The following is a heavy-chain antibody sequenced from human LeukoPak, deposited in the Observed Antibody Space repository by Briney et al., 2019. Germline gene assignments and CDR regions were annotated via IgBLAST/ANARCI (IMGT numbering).Heavy chain of an antibody. D-gene: IGHD5-24*01. J-gene: IGHJ1*01. V-gene: IGHV5-51*01. CDR3: ARPGEMDRDGHLQH. CDR1: GYSFTSYW. CDR2: VYPSDSDT. Sequence: GESLKISCATSGYSFTSYWIAWVRQMPGQGLEWMGIVYPSDSDTRYSPSFQGQVTISVDKSTKTVYLQWSSLKASDTAIYYCARPGEMDRDGHLQHWGQGTLLTVSS.